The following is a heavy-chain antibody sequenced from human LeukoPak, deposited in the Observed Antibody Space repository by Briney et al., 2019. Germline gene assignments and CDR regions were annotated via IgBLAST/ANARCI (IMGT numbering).Heavy chain of an antibody. CDR3: ARDGQGYCSGGSCYIGYYFDY. CDR1: GGTFSSYA. J-gene: IGHJ4*02. Sequence: ASVKVSCKASGGTFSSYAISWVRQAPGHGLEWMGGIIPIFGTANYAQKFQGRVTITADESTSTAYMELSSLRSEDTAVYYCARDGQGYCSGGSCYIGYYFDYWGQGTLVTVSS. V-gene: IGHV1-69*13. CDR2: IIPIFGTA. D-gene: IGHD2-15*01.